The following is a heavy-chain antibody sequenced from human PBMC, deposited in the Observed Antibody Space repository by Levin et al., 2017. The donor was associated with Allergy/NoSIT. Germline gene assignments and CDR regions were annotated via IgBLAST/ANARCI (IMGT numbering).Heavy chain of an antibody. D-gene: IGHD3-3*01. J-gene: IGHJ4*02. CDR1: GFTFSSYG. CDR3: AKPNRPYYDFWSGYRGYYFDY. CDR2: ISYDGSNK. V-gene: IGHV3-30*18. Sequence: GGSLRLSCAASGFTFSSYGMHWVRQAPGKGLEWVAVISYDGSNKYYADSVKGRFTISRDNSKNTLYLQMNSLRAEDTAVYYCAKPNRPYYDFWSGYRGYYFDYWGQGTLVTVSS.